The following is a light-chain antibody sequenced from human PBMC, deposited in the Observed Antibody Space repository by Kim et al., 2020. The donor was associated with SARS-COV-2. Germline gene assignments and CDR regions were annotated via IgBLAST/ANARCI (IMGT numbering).Light chain of an antibody. CDR1: SEYNSYA. J-gene: IGLJ2*01. CDR3: QTWATGIQV. Sequence: PVKITCHLSSEYNSYAIAWHQQKSDTGPQFLMNLNSDGSHRRGAGIPDRFSGSSSGAERHLIISSLQSDDEADYYCQTWATGIQVFGGGTQLTVL. V-gene: IGLV4-69*01. CDR2: LNSDGSH.